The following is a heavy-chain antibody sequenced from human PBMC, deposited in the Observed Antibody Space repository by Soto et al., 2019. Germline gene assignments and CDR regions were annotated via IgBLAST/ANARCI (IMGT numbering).Heavy chain of an antibody. CDR1: GFTFSSYE. V-gene: IGHV3-48*03. Sequence: SLRLSCAASGFTFSSYEMNWVRQAPGKGLEWVSYISSSGSTIYYADSVKGRFTISRDNAKNSLYLQMNSLRAEDTAVYYCARAGAAGYVWWGQGTLVTVSS. CDR3: ARAGAAGYVW. D-gene: IGHD6-13*01. J-gene: IGHJ4*02. CDR2: ISSSGSTI.